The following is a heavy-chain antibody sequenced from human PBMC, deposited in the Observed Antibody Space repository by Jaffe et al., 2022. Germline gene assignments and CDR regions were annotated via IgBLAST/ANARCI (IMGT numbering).Heavy chain of an antibody. J-gene: IGHJ6*03. V-gene: IGHV4-4*02. CDR2: IYHSGST. CDR1: GGSISSSNW. D-gene: IGHD3-10*01. Sequence: QVQLQESGPGLVKPSGTLSLTCAVSGGSISSSNWWSWVRQPPGKGLEWIGEIYHSGSTNYNPSLKSRVTISVDKSKNQFSLKLSSVTAADTAVYYCARFPDKVLLWFRPPYYMDVWGKGTTVTVSS. CDR3: ARFPDKVLLWFRPPYYMDV.